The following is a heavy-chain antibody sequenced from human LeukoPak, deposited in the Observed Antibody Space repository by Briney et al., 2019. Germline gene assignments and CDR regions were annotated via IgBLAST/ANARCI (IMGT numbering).Heavy chain of an antibody. CDR2: IYYSGST. J-gene: IGHJ4*02. Sequence: SETLSLTCTVSGGSISSSSYYWGWLRQPPGKGLEWIGSIYYSGSTYYNPSLKSRVTISVDTSKNQFSLKLSSVTAADTAVYYCARHSSWLYSSSWYVDYWGQGTLVTVSS. V-gene: IGHV4-39*07. CDR3: ARHSSWLYSSSWYVDY. CDR1: GGSISSSSYY. D-gene: IGHD6-13*01.